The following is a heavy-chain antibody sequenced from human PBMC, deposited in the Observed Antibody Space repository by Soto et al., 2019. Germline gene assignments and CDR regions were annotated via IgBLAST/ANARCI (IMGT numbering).Heavy chain of an antibody. V-gene: IGHV1-8*01. CDR3: ARLGGYCTNGVCRFLNYYYYYGMDV. J-gene: IGHJ6*02. CDR1: GYTFTSYD. CDR2: MNPNSGNT. Sequence: ASVKVSCKASGYTFTSYDINWVRQATGQGLEWMGWMNPNSGNTGYAKKFQGRVTMTRNTSISTAYMELSSLRSEDTAVYYCARLGGYCTNGVCRFLNYYYYYGMDVWGQGTTVTVSS. D-gene: IGHD2-8*01.